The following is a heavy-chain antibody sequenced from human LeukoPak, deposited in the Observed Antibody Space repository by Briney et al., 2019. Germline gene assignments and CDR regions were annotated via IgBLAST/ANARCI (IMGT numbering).Heavy chain of an antibody. CDR2: IKSKTDGGTT. D-gene: IGHD2-8*01. V-gene: IGHV3-15*01. CDR1: GFTFSNAW. CDR3: ARDQHGPLDY. J-gene: IGHJ4*02. Sequence: PGGSLRLSCAASGFTFSNAWMSWVRQAPGKGLEWVGRIKSKTDGGTTDYAAPVKGRFTISRDDSKNTLYLQMNSLRAEDTAMYYCARDQHGPLDYWGQGTLVTVSS.